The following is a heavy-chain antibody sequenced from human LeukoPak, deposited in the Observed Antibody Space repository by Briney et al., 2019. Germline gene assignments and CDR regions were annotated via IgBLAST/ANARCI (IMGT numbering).Heavy chain of an antibody. CDR3: VVGGSPGY. Sequence: GGSLRLSCAASGLAFSAYKMHWVRHAPRKGLVWVSRISTDGYTTDYADFVQGRFTASRDNTKNTWSLEMNSLRAEDTAVYYCVVGGSPGYWGQGTLVTVSS. J-gene: IGHJ4*02. CDR2: ISTDGYTT. CDR1: GLAFSAYK. V-gene: IGHV3-74*01. D-gene: IGHD2-15*01.